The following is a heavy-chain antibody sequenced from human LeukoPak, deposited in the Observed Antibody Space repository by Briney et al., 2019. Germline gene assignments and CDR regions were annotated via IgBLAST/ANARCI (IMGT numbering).Heavy chain of an antibody. J-gene: IGHJ6*03. D-gene: IGHD2-15*01. CDR2: IYPGDSDT. V-gene: IGHV5-51*01. CDR1: GYSFTSYW. CDR3: ARHREVVAATPQVYYYYMDV. Sequence: LGESLKISCKGSGYSFTSYWIGWVRQMPGKGLEWMGIIYPGDSDTRYSPSFQGQVTISADKSISTAYLQWSSLKASDTAMYYCARHREVVAATPQVYYYYMDVWGKGTTVTVSS.